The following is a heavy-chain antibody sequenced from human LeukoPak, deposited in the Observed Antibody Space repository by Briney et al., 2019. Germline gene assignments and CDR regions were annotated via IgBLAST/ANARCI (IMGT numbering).Heavy chain of an antibody. J-gene: IGHJ4*02. V-gene: IGHV3-33*08. CDR2: IWYDGSNK. D-gene: IGHD3-22*01. CDR3: ARSYYYDSSADY. Sequence: GGSLRLSCAASGFTFSIYSLNWVRQAPGKGLVWVAVIWYDGSNKYYADSVKGRFTISRDNSKNTLYLQMNSLRAEDTAVYYCARSYYYDSSADYWGQGTLVTVSS. CDR1: GFTFSIYS.